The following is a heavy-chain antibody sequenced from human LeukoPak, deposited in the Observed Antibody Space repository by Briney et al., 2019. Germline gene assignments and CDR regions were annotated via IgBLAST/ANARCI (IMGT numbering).Heavy chain of an antibody. D-gene: IGHD4-17*01. CDR3: AKDKSYGGYWSRGFDY. CDR2: ISGSGGST. Sequence: GGSLRLSCAASGFTFSSYAMSWVRQAPGKGLEWVSAISGSGGSTYYADSVKGRFTISRDNSKNTLYLQMNSLRAEDTAVYYCAKDKSYGGYWSRGFDYWGQGTLVTVSS. J-gene: IGHJ4*02. V-gene: IGHV3-23*01. CDR1: GFTFSSYA.